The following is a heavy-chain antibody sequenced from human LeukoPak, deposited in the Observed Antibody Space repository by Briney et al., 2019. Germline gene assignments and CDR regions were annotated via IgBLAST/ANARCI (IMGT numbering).Heavy chain of an antibody. D-gene: IGHD1-7*01. J-gene: IGHJ4*02. Sequence: GGSLRLSCAASGFTFSDYEMYSVRQAPGKGLGWVSRIISDGRNTDYADSVKGRFTISRGNAKNTLYLQMNTLRAEDTAVYYCARGNYGFDYWGQGTLVTVSS. V-gene: IGHV3-74*01. CDR2: IISDGRNT. CDR3: ARGNYGFDY. CDR1: GFTFSDYE.